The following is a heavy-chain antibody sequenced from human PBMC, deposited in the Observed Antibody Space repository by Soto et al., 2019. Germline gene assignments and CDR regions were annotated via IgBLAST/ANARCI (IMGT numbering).Heavy chain of an antibody. V-gene: IGHV4-39*01. Sequence: QLQLQESGPGLVKPSETLSLTCTVSGGSISSSSYYWGWIRQPPGKGLEWIGSIYYSGSTYYNPSLKSRVTISVDTSKHQFSLKLSSVTAADTAVYYCARYQEGGSGGNSPHGYWGQGTLVTVSS. CDR1: GGSISSSSYY. CDR3: ARYQEGGSGGNSPHGY. D-gene: IGHD2-21*02. CDR2: IYYSGST. J-gene: IGHJ4*02.